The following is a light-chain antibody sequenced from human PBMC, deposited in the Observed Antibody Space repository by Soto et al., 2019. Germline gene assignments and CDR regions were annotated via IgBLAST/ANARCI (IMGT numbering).Light chain of an antibody. J-gene: IGKJ5*01. Sequence: DIQMTQSPSSLSASVGDRVTITCQASQNINNYLNWYQQKPGRTPKLLIYDASKLEAGVPSRSRGSESGTNFTFTISRLQPEDIATYYCQQYENLPTFGQGTRLEIK. V-gene: IGKV1-33*01. CDR3: QQYENLPT. CDR1: QNINNY. CDR2: DAS.